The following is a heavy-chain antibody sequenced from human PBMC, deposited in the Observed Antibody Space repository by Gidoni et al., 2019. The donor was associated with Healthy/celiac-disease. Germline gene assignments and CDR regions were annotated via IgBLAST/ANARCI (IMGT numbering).Heavy chain of an antibody. CDR3: ARGGGPMVRGVPRLYYFDY. Sequence: QVQLVESGGGVVRPGWSLRLSCAASGFPFTCYGLHGVRQAQGKGLEWRAVIGYDGSNKYYADSVKGRFTISRDNSKNTLYLQMNGLRAEDTAVYYCARGGGPMVRGVPRLYYFDYWGQGTLVTVSS. D-gene: IGHD3-10*01. V-gene: IGHV3-33*01. CDR2: IGYDGSNK. CDR1: GFPFTCYG. J-gene: IGHJ4*02.